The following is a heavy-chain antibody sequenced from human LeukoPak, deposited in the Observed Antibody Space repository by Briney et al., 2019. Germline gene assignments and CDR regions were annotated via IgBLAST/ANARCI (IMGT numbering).Heavy chain of an antibody. CDR2: IYPGDSDT. J-gene: IGHJ4*02. Sequence: GESLKISCKGSGYSFTSYWIGWVRQMPGKGLEWMGIIYPGDSDTRYSPSFQGQVTISADKSISTAYLQWSSLKASDTAMYYCARHSLKYYYGSGSYYYYFDYWGQGTLVTVSS. CDR1: GYSFTSYW. CDR3: ARHSLKYYYGSGSYYYYFDY. D-gene: IGHD3-10*01. V-gene: IGHV5-51*01.